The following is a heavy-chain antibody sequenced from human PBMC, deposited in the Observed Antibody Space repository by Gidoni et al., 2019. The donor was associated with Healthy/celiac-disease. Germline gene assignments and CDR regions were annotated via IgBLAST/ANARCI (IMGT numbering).Heavy chain of an antibody. J-gene: IGHJ3*02. CDR3: ARGNDYGDPGRLLDI. V-gene: IGHV5-51*01. CDR1: GYSFTSYL. CDR2: RYPCDAYT. Sequence: EVQLVQYGAERTKPGESLTSSCKGSGYSFTSYLIGWVRQMPGKGLGWMGIRYPCDAYTRYSPSFQGQVTISADKSLSTAYLQWSSLKASATAMYYCARGNDYGDPGRLLDIWGQGTMVTVSS. D-gene: IGHD4-17*01.